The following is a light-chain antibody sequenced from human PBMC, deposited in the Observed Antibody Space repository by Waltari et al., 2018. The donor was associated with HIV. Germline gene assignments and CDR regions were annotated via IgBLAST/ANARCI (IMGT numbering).Light chain of an antibody. CDR1: SSDVGGYNY. CDR2: EVT. Sequence: QSALTQPASVSGSPGQSITISCTGTSSDVGGYNYVFWYQQHPGNAPKLMIYEVTNRPSGVSYRFSGSKSGNTASLTISGLQAEDEADYYCSSYTSGSTPLVFGTGTKVTVL. CDR3: SSYTSGSTPLV. J-gene: IGLJ1*01. V-gene: IGLV2-14*01.